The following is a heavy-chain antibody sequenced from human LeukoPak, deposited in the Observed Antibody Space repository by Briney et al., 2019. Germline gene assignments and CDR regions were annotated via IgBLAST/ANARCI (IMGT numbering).Heavy chain of an antibody. CDR3: AKTFRCSSTSCSDY. V-gene: IGHV3-23*01. CDR1: GFTFSSYG. J-gene: IGHJ4*02. CDR2: ISGSGGST. Sequence: GGSLRLSCAASGFTFSSYGMHWVRQAPGKGLEWVSAISGSGGSTYYADSVKGRFTISRDNSKNTLYLQMNSLRAEDTAVYYCAKTFRCSSTSCSDYWGQGTLVTVSS. D-gene: IGHD2-2*01.